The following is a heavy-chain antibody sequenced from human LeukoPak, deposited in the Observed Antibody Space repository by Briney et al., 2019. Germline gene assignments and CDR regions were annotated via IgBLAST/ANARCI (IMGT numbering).Heavy chain of an antibody. CDR3: ARVGSSSVYYYYYYMDV. V-gene: IGHV3-74*01. CDR2: TNRDGSST. D-gene: IGHD6-13*01. J-gene: IGHJ6*03. Sequence: QPGGSLRLSCAASGFTFSNYWIHWVRQAPGKGLVWVSRTNRDGSSTDYADSVKGRFTISRDNAKNALYLQMNSLRVEDTAVYYCARVGSSSVYYYYYYMDVWGKGTTVTVSS. CDR1: GFTFSNYW.